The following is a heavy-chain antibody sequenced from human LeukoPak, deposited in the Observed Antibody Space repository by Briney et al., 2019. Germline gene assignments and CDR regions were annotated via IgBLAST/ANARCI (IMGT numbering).Heavy chain of an antibody. CDR1: GFTVSSKY. Sequence: GGSLRLSCAASGFTVSSKYMSWVRQAPGKGLEWVSVIYSGGSTYYADSVRARFPISRDNTKNTLYLQMNSLRAEDTAVYYCARDLRGGYNAFDIWGQGPMVTVSS. V-gene: IGHV3-53*01. CDR3: ARDLRGGYNAFDI. D-gene: IGHD5-12*01. J-gene: IGHJ3*02. CDR2: IYSGGST.